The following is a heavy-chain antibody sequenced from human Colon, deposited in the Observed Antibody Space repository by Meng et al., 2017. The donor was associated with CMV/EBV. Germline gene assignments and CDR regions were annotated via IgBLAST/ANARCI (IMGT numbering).Heavy chain of an antibody. CDR3: AREWLDGDYGSLYFDY. J-gene: IGHJ4*02. V-gene: IGHV7-4-1*02. D-gene: IGHD4-17*01. CDR2: INSNTGNP. CDR1: YTITSYG. Sequence: YTITSYGMNWMRQAPGQGLEWMGWINSNTGNPTYAQGFTGRFVFSLDTSVSTAYLQISSLKAEDTAVYYCAREWLDGDYGSLYFDYWGQGTLVTVSS.